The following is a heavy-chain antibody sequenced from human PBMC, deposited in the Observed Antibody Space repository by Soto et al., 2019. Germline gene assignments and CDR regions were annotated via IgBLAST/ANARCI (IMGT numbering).Heavy chain of an antibody. J-gene: IGHJ4*02. CDR2: ISYSGTT. Sequence: SETLSLTCTVSGGSISSGNYYWGWIRQPPGKCLEWIGFISYSGTTHYSASLRSRVSISVDTSKNQFSLDLSSVTAADTAVYYCATMGTPVTGLYYFDYWGQGTLVTVS. CDR1: GGSISSGNYY. V-gene: IGHV4-30-4*01. CDR3: ATMGTPVTGLYYFDY. D-gene: IGHD4-17*01.